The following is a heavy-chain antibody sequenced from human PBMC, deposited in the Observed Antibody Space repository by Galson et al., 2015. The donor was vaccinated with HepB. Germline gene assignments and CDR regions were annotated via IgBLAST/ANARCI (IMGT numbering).Heavy chain of an antibody. D-gene: IGHD4-23*01. Sequence: SLRLSCAASGFTFSSYGMHWVRQAPGKGLEWVAVISYDGSNKYYADSVKGRFTISRDNSKNTLYLQMNSLRAEDTAVYYCAKDPRLWTTVVTPVDYWGQGTLVTVSS. CDR1: GFTFSSYG. CDR2: ISYDGSNK. J-gene: IGHJ4*02. CDR3: AKDPRLWTTVVTPVDY. V-gene: IGHV3-30*18.